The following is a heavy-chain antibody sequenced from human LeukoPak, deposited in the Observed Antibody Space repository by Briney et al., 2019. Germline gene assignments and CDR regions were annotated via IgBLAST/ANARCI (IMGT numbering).Heavy chain of an antibody. Sequence: SETLSLTCTVSGGSISSYYWSWIRQPPGKGLEWIGYFYYSGSTNYNPSLKSRVTMSVDTSKNQFSLKLSSVTAADTAVYYCAREGESIAARPLDYWGQGTLVTVSS. V-gene: IGHV4-59*12. CDR1: GGSISSYY. D-gene: IGHD6-6*01. CDR2: FYYSGST. CDR3: AREGESIAARPLDY. J-gene: IGHJ4*02.